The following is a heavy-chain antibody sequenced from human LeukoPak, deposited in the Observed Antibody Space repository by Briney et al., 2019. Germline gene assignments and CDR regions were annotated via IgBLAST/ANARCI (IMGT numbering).Heavy chain of an antibody. CDR1: GYTFTSYG. D-gene: IGHD3-3*01. CDR3: ARDRTIFGVVLPPYYFDY. Sequence: ASVKVSCKASGYTFTSYGISWVRQAPGQGLEWMGWISAYNGNTNYAQKLQGRVTMTTDTSTSTAYMELRSLRSDDTAVYYCARDRTIFGVVLPPYYFDYWGQGTLVTVSS. J-gene: IGHJ4*02. CDR2: ISAYNGNT. V-gene: IGHV1-18*01.